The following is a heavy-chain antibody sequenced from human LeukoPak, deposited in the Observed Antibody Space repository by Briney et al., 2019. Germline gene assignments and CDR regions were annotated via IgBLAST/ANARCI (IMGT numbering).Heavy chain of an antibody. Sequence: PSETLSLTCTVSGGSISSYYWSWIRQPAGKGLEWIGRIYTSGSTNYNPSLKSRVTMSVDTSKNQFSLKLSSVTAADTAVYYCARTSDSGRYVWRFYFDYWGQGTLVTVSS. CDR1: GGSISSYY. D-gene: IGHD3-22*01. CDR2: IYTSGST. V-gene: IGHV4-4*07. J-gene: IGHJ4*02. CDR3: ARTSDSGRYVWRFYFDY.